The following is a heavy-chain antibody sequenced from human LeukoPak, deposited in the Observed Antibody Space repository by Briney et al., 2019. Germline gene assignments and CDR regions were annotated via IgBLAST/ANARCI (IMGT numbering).Heavy chain of an antibody. J-gene: IGHJ5*02. V-gene: IGHV3-23*01. CDR1: GFTFNSYG. CDR2: ISGSGGST. Sequence: GGSLRLSCAASGFTFNSYGMHWVRQAPGKGLEWVSAISGSGGSTYYADSVKGRFTISRDNSKNTLYLQMNSLRAEDTAVYYCAKGRHSGMFDPWGQGTLVTVSS. CDR3: AKGRHSGMFDP. D-gene: IGHD1-14*01.